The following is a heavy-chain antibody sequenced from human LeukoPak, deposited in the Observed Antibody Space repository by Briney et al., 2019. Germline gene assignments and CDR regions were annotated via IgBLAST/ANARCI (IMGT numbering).Heavy chain of an antibody. CDR3: ARVGRPYYYDSSGYYGDAFDI. D-gene: IGHD3-22*01. Sequence: SENLSLTRTVPGGPLNNSSYYWGWIRQPPRKGLEWNGRNQYNGSTYYNPSLKSRVTISVDTSKNQFSLKLSSVTAADTAVYYCARVGRPYYYDSSGYYGDAFDIWGQGTMVTVSS. CDR1: GGPLNNSSYY. CDR2: NQYNGST. J-gene: IGHJ3*02. V-gene: IGHV4-39*07.